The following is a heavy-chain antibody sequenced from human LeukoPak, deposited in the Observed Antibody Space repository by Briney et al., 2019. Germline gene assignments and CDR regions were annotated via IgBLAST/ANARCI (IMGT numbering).Heavy chain of an antibody. D-gene: IGHD6-13*01. CDR2: ISTSGHNT. V-gene: IGHV3-23*01. J-gene: IGHJ4*02. CDR1: GFTFSSYT. CDR3: AKSGSSSWFLDY. Sequence: GGSLRLSCAASGFTFSSYTMTWVRQAPGKGLEWVSAISTSGHNTFYADSVKGRFIISRDNSKDTLFLQMNSLRAEDTAVYYCAKSGSSSWFLDYWGQGTLVTVSS.